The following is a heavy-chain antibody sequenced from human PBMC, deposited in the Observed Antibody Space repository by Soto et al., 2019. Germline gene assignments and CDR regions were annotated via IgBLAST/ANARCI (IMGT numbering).Heavy chain of an antibody. D-gene: IGHD2-2*01. CDR3: AKERMEQYQLLPFFDY. Sequence: GGSLRLSCAASGFTFSSHGMHWLRQAPGKGLEWVTVISYDGSNEYYADSVKGRFTIFRDNSKNILYLQMNILRTEDTAVYYCAKERMEQYQLLPFFDYWGQGTLVTVSS. V-gene: IGHV3-30*18. J-gene: IGHJ4*02. CDR2: ISYDGSNE. CDR1: GFTFSSHG.